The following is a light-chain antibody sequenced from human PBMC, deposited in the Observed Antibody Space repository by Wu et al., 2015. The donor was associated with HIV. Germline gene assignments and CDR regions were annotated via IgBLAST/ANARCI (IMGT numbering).Light chain of an antibody. CDR1: QGVNNF. CDR2: AAS. Sequence: IQLTQSPAFLSASIGDRVTITCRASQGVNNFLAWYQQKLGKAPELLIYAASTLQNGVPSRFSGRGSGTEFTLTISNLQPEDSATYFCQQLNNYPLTFGGGTKVEIK. V-gene: IGKV1-9*01. J-gene: IGKJ4*01. CDR3: QQLNNYPLT.